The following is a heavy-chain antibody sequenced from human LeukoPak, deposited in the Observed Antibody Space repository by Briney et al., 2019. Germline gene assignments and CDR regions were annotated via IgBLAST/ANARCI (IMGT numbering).Heavy chain of an antibody. CDR1: GFTVSSNY. CDR2: IYSGGST. V-gene: IGHV3-66*01. D-gene: IGHD7-27*01. CDR3: ATWGNWFDP. Sequence: GGSLRLSCAASGFTVSSNYMSWVRQAPGKGLEWVSVIYSGGSTYYTDSVKGRFTISRDDSKNILYLQMNSLRADDTAVYYCATWGNWFDPWGQGTLVTVSS. J-gene: IGHJ5*02.